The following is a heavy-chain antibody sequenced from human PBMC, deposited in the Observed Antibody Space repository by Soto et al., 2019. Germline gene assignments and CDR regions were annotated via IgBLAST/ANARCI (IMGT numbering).Heavy chain of an antibody. D-gene: IGHD3-3*02. J-gene: IGHJ4*02. CDR1: GYTFTSYD. CDR3: ARGTNADPHLFDY. CDR2: MNPNSGNT. Sequence: GASVKVSCKASGYTFTSYDINWVRQATGQGLEWMGWMNPNSGNTGYAQKFQGRVTMTRNTSISTAYMELSSLRSEDTAVYYCARGTNADPHLFDYWGQATLVTFSS. V-gene: IGHV1-8*01.